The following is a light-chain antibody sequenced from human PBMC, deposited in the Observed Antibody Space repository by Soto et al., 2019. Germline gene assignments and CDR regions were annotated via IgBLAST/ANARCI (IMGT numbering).Light chain of an antibody. J-gene: IGLJ2*01. CDR1: SSNIGRNF. CDR3: AAWDDSLSGVI. Sequence: QSVLTQPPSASGTPGQTVTISCSRSSSNIGRNFVYWYQQLPGTAHKLLIYRNNRRPSGVPDRFSGSRSVSSSSLAIRGLRSEDEACYQGAAWDDSLSGVIFGGGTKLTVL. CDR2: RNN. V-gene: IGLV1-47*01.